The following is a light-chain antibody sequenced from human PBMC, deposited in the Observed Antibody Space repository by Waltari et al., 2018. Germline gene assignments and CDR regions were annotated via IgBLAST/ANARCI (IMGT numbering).Light chain of an antibody. CDR1: RSDVAYYNY. J-gene: IGLJ2*01. V-gene: IGLV2-14*03. CDR3: SSYTVSNTVV. Sequence: QSALTQPASVSGSPGQSITISCIGTRSDVAYYNYVSWYAQQPGKAPKLIIYDVTQRPSGVSNRFSGTKSGNTASLTIAVLQAEDEADYYCSSYTVSNTVVFGGGTKVTVL. CDR2: DVT.